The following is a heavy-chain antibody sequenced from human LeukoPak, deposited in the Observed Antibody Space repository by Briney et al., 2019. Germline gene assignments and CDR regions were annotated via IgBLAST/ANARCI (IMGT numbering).Heavy chain of an antibody. CDR3: ARGYGDPKENYYYMDV. J-gene: IGHJ6*03. D-gene: IGHD4-17*01. V-gene: IGHV1-46*01. CDR2: INPSGGST. Sequence: ASVKVSCKASGYTFTSYYMHWVRQAPGQGLEWMGIINPSGGSTSYAQKFQGRVTMTRDTSTSTAYMELRSLRSDDTAVYYCARGYGDPKENYYYMDVWGKGTTVTISS. CDR1: GYTFTSYY.